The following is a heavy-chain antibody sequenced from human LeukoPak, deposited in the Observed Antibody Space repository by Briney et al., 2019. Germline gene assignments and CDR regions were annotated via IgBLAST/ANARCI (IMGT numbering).Heavy chain of an antibody. V-gene: IGHV3-23*01. J-gene: IGHJ4*02. D-gene: IGHD3-3*01. CDR3: AKAHYDFWSGYYRYFDY. CDR1: GFTFSSYA. CDR2: INGSGGST. Sequence: GGSLRLSCAASGFTFSSYAMSWVRQAPGKGLEWVSAINGSGGSTYYADSVKGRFTISRDNSKNTLYLQMNSLRAEDTAVYYCAKAHYDFWSGYYRYFDYWGQGTLVTVSS.